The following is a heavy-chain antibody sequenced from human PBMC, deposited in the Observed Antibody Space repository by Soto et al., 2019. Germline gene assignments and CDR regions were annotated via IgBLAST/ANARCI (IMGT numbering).Heavy chain of an antibody. V-gene: IGHV3-23*01. J-gene: IGHJ4*02. D-gene: IGHD2-2*01. CDR3: AKDGYCTATSCFAGGEFDY. CDR2: ISGSGDYT. CDR1: GFTFSNYA. Sequence: EVQLSESGGGLVQPGGSLRLSCAASGFTFSNYAMSWVRQAPGKGLEWISAISGSGDYTYYEDSVKGRFTVSRDNSKSPLYLQMTSLRAEDSAAYYCAKDGYCTATSCFAGGEFDYWGQGNQVTVSS.